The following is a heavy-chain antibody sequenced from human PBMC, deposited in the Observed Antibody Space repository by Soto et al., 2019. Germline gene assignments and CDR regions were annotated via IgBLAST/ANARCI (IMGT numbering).Heavy chain of an antibody. V-gene: IGHV4-34*01. J-gene: IGHJ6*03. Sequence: SSETLSLTCAVYGGSFSGYYWSWIRQPPGKGLEWIGEINHSGSTNYNPSLKSRVTISVDTSKNQFSLKLSSVTAADTAVYYCARRAIVVVPAAISYYYYYMDVWGKGTTVTVSS. CDR1: GGSFSGYY. CDR2: INHSGST. D-gene: IGHD2-2*01. CDR3: ARRAIVVVPAAISYYYYYMDV.